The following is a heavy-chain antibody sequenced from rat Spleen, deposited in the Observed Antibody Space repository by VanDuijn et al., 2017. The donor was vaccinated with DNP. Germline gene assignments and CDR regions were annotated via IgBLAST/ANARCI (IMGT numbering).Heavy chain of an antibody. V-gene: IGHV5-25*01. CDR1: GFTFNNYW. J-gene: IGHJ2*01. D-gene: IGHD1-10*01. CDR2: ISTVGDNA. CDR3: ARGGNFGTFPYFDH. Sequence: EVQLVESGGDLVQPGRSLKLSCVASGFTFNNYWMTWVRQAPTKGLEWVASISTVGDNAYYRDSVKGRFTISRDDAKSSLYLQMNSLKSEDTATYYGARGGNFGTFPYFDHWGQGVMVTVAS.